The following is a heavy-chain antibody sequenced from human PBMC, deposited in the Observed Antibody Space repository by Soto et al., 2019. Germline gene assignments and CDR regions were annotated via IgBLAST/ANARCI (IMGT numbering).Heavy chain of an antibody. CDR2: IIPIFGTA. CDR3: ARDPRYSSSSSYYYGMDV. V-gene: IGHV1-69*01. Sequence: QVQLVQSGAEVKKPGSSVKVSCKASGGTFSSYAMSWVRQAPGQGLEWMGGIIPIFGTANYAQKFQGRVTITADESTSTAYMELSSLRSEDTAVYYCARDPRYSSSSSYYYGMDVWGQGTTVTVSS. J-gene: IGHJ6*02. CDR1: GGTFSSYA. D-gene: IGHD6-6*01.